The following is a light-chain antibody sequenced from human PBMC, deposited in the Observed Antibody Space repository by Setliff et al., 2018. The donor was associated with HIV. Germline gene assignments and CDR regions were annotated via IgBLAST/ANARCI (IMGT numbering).Light chain of an antibody. CDR2: DVS. J-gene: IGLJ1*01. Sequence: QSALAQPASVSGSPGQSITISCTGSSSDVGGYNYVSWYQQHTGKAPKLMIYDVSKRPSGVSNRFSGSKSGNTASLTISGLQADDDADYYCCSYAGSYPSYVFGTWTKVTVL. CDR3: CSYAGSYPSYV. V-gene: IGLV2-14*01. CDR1: SSDVGGYNY.